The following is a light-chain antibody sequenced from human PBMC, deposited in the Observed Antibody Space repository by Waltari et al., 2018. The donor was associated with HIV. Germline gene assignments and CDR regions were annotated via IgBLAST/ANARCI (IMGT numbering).Light chain of an antibody. CDR2: DDN. Sequence: NFMLTQPHSVSESPGKTVTISCTRSSGNIATYYLPWYQQRPGSAPTIVIYDDNQRPSGVPNRFSGSIDSSSNSASLTISGLKTEDEADYYCQSYDASNQWVFGGGTKLTVL. CDR3: QSYDASNQWV. V-gene: IGLV6-57*03. CDR1: SGNIATYY. J-gene: IGLJ3*02.